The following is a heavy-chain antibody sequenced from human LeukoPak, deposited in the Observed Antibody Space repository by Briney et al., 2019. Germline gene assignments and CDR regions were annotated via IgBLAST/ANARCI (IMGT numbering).Heavy chain of an antibody. CDR1: GGSISSSNW. V-gene: IGHV4-4*02. CDR2: IYHSGST. J-gene: IGHJ5*02. Sequence: SGILSLTCAVSGGSISSSNWWSWVRQPPGKGLEWIGEIYHSGSTNYNPSLKSRVTISVDKSKNQFSLKLSSVTAADTAVYYCARVPYSSSWPGFDPWGQGTLVTVSS. D-gene: IGHD6-13*01. CDR3: ARVPYSSSWPGFDP.